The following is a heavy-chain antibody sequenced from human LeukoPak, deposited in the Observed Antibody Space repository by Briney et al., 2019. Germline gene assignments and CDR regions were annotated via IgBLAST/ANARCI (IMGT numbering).Heavy chain of an antibody. J-gene: IGHJ4*02. CDR2: FDPEDGET. Sequence: ASVTVSCKVSGYTLTELSMRWVRQAPGKGLEWMGGFDPEDGETIYAQKFQGRVTMTEDTSTDTAYMELSSLRSEDTAVYYCATASYPGTAYNFDYWGQGTLVTVSS. D-gene: IGHD1-1*01. CDR3: ATASYPGTAYNFDY. V-gene: IGHV1-24*01. CDR1: GYTLTELS.